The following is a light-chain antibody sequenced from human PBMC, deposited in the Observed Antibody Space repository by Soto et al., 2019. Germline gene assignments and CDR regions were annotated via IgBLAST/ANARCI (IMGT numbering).Light chain of an antibody. V-gene: IGKV1-8*01. Sequence: AIRMTQYPSSLSASTGDRVTITCRASQGISSYLAWYQQKPGKAPKLLIYAASTLQSGVPSRFSGSGSGTEFTLTTSCLQSEDFATYYCQQYYSYPQTFGQGTKV. CDR1: QGISSY. CDR2: AAS. CDR3: QQYYSYPQT. J-gene: IGKJ1*01.